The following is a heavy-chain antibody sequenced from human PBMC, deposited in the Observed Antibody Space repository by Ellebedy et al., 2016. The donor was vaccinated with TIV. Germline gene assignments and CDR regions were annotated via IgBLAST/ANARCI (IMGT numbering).Heavy chain of an antibody. Sequence: PGGSLRLSCAASGFIFNEYTMHWVRQAPGNGLEWVSLINWNGGTAHYADSVRGRFTISRDNSKNSLYLQMNSLRTEDTALYYCAKDYYYDSSGTDAFNMWGQGTMVTVSS. J-gene: IGHJ3*02. CDR2: INWNGGTA. V-gene: IGHV3-43*01. CDR1: GFIFNEYT. D-gene: IGHD3-22*01. CDR3: AKDYYYDSSGTDAFNM.